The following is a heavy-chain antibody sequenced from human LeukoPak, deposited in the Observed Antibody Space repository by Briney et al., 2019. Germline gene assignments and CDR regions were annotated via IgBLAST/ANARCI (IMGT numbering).Heavy chain of an antibody. CDR3: ARDNGYDSNDY. J-gene: IGHJ4*02. CDR2: INSDGSST. D-gene: IGHD5-12*01. Sequence: GGSLRLSCTVSGFTVSSNSMSWVRQAPGKGLVWVSRINSDGSSTSYADSVKGRFTISRDNAKNTLYLQMNSLRAEDTAVYYCARDNGYDSNDYWGQGTLVTVSS. CDR1: GFTVSSNS. V-gene: IGHV3-74*01.